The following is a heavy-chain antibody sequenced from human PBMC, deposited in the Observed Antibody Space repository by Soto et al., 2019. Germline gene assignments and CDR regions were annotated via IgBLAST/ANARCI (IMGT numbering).Heavy chain of an antibody. Sequence: LRLSCAASGFTFDDYAMHWVRQAPGKGLEWVSAISGSGGSTYYADSVKGRFTISRDNSKNTLYLQMNSLRAEDTAVYYCAKVTTCFDYWGQGTLVTVSS. D-gene: IGHD4-17*01. CDR1: GFTFDDYA. CDR3: AKVTTCFDY. J-gene: IGHJ4*02. CDR2: ISGSGGST. V-gene: IGHV3-23*01.